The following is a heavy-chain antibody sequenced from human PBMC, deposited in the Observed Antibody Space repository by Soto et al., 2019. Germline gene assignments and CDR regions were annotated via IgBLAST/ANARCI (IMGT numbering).Heavy chain of an antibody. V-gene: IGHV4-34*01. D-gene: IGHD4-4*01. J-gene: IGHJ4*02. CDR1: GGSFSGYY. CDR3: ARTLGPQVTGYVDSDYRWTIDQ. Sequence: SETLSLTCAVYGGSFSGYYWSWIRQPPGKGLEWIGEINHSGSTNYNPSLKSRVTISVDTSKNQFFLRLTSVTAADTGVYFCARTLGPQVTGYVDSDYRWTIDQWGQGTLVTVS. CDR2: INHSGST.